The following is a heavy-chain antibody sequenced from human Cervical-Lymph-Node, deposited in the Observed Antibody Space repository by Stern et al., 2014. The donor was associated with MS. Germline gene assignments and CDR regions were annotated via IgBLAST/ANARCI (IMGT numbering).Heavy chain of an antibody. V-gene: IGHV2-26*01. D-gene: IGHD3-22*01. CDR3: ARGYYYAGTGYQYHNDY. CDR2: IFSNDEK. CDR1: GFSFSDARRG. J-gene: IGHJ4*02. Sequence: QVTLRESGPVLVKPTETLTLTCTVSGFSFSDARRGVSWIRQPPGKALEWLAHIFSNDEKSYSTSLRTRLTISKDTSKSQVVLTMTNMEPVDTATYYCARGYYYAGTGYQYHNDYWGQGSLVTVSS.